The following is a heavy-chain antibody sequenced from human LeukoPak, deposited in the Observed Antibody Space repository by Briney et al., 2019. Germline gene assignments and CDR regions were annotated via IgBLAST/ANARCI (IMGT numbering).Heavy chain of an antibody. D-gene: IGHD4-23*01. J-gene: IGHJ4*02. Sequence: PSQTLSLTCTVSGGSISSDNYFWSWIRQPPGEGLEWIGYIYYSGGTYYNPSLRSRVTISVDTSKNQFSLTLSSVTAADTAVYYCARGGTTVVAPVYWGRGTLVSVSS. CDR3: ARGGTTVVAPVY. CDR1: GGSISSDNYF. CDR2: IYYSGGT. V-gene: IGHV4-30-4*01.